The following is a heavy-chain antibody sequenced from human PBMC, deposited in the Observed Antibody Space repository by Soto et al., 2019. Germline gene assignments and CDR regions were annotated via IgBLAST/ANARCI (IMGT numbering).Heavy chain of an antibody. Sequence: GESLKISCKGSGYSFTSYWIGWVRQMPGKGLEWMGIIYPGDSDTRYSPSFQGQVTISADKSISTAYLQWSSLKASDTAMYYCARVIDCSGGSCYSYFQHWGQGTLVTVSS. J-gene: IGHJ1*01. D-gene: IGHD2-15*01. CDR1: GYSFTSYW. V-gene: IGHV5-51*01. CDR3: ARVIDCSGGSCYSYFQH. CDR2: IYPGDSDT.